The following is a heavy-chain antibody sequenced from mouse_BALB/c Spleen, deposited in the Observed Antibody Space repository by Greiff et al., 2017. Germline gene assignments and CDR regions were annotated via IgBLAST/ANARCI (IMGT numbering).Heavy chain of an antibody. CDR2: ISYDGSN. V-gene: IGHV3-6*02. CDR3: ARDYGSFWFAY. Sequence: EVKLMESGPGLVKPSQSLSLTCSVTGYSITSGYYWNWIRQFPGNKLEWMGYISYDGSNNYNPSLKNRISITRDTSKNQFFLKLNSVTTEDTATYYCARDYGSFWFAYWGQGTLVTVSA. D-gene: IGHD1-1*01. CDR1: GYSITSGYY. J-gene: IGHJ3*01.